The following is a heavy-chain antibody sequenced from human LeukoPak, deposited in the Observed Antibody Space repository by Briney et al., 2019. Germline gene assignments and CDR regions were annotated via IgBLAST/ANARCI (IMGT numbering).Heavy chain of an antibody. CDR3: AAAPNPSYFDF. Sequence: SETLSLTCTVSGGSIRSYYWSWIRQPPGKGLEWIGYIYHSGSTDYNSPLKSRVTISVDTSKNQFSLKLSSVTAADTAVYFCAAAPNPSYFDFWGQGTLVTVSS. D-gene: IGHD6-25*01. V-gene: IGHV4-59*01. J-gene: IGHJ4*02. CDR2: IYHSGST. CDR1: GGSIRSYY.